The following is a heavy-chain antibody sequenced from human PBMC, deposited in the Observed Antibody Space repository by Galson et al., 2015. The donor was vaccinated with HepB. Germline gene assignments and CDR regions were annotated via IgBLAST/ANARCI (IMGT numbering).Heavy chain of an antibody. Sequence: SLRLSCAASGFTFSSYSMNWVRQAPGKGLEWVSSISSSSSYIYYADSVKGRFTISRDNAKNSLYLQMNSLRAEDTAVYYCARAFEVRKGYYYYTMDVWGQGTTVTVSS. V-gene: IGHV3-21*01. J-gene: IGHJ6*02. D-gene: IGHD4-11*01. CDR2: ISSSSSYI. CDR1: GFTFSSYS. CDR3: ARAFEVRKGYYYYTMDV.